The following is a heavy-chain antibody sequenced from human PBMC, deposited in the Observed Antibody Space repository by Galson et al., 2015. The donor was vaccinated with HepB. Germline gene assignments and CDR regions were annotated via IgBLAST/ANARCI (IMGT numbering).Heavy chain of an antibody. Sequence: SVKVSCKASGYTFTTYIITWVRQAPGQGLEWMGWISGYNGNTNYAQKYQGRVSMTIDTSTSTAFMELRSLRSDDTAVYYCAREDSGAYFPLEYWGQGTPVIVSS. D-gene: IGHD3-22*01. CDR3: AREDSGAYFPLEY. CDR1: GYTFTTYI. J-gene: IGHJ4*02. V-gene: IGHV1-18*04. CDR2: ISGYNGNT.